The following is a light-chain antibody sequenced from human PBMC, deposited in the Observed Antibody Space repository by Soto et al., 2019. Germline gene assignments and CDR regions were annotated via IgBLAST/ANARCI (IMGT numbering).Light chain of an antibody. J-gene: IGKJ1*01. CDR3: QQRSEATWT. CDR1: QSISSW. V-gene: IGKV1-5*01. Sequence: DIQMTQSPSTLSASVGDRVTVTGRASQSISSWLAWYQQKPGKAPKLLIYDASSLQSGVPSRFSGSGSGTDFTLTISSLQPEDFATYDCQQRSEATWTFGQGTKVEIK. CDR2: DAS.